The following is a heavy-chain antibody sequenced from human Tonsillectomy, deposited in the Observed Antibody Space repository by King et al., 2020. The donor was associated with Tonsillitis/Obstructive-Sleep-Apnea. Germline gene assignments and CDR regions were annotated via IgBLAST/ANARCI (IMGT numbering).Heavy chain of an antibody. V-gene: IGHV5-10-1*03. Sequence: QLVQSGAEVKKPGESLRISCKGSGYSFTTYWISWVRQMPGKGLEWMGRIDPTDSYTNYSPSFQGHVTISADKSISTAYLQWSSLKASDTAMYYCARLMDTTWVPSGMDVWGQGTTVTVSS. J-gene: IGHJ6*02. CDR1: GYSFTTYW. CDR2: IDPTDSYT. CDR3: ARLMDTTWVPSGMDV. D-gene: IGHD5-24*01.